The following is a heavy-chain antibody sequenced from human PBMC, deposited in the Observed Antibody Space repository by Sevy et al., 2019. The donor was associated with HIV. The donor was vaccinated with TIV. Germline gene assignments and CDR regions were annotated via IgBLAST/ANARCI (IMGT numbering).Heavy chain of an antibody. Sequence: QLGGPLRLSCAASGFTFSNYGMHWVRQAPGKGLEWVAVIWNDGSNKYYADSVKGRFTISRDNSKNTLYLQMNSLRVEETAVYFCARGGDFNDRSAKRDFDYWGQGTLVTVSS. J-gene: IGHJ4*02. CDR3: ARGGDFNDRSAKRDFDY. CDR2: IWNDGSNK. CDR1: GFTFSNYG. D-gene: IGHD3-22*01. V-gene: IGHV3-33*01.